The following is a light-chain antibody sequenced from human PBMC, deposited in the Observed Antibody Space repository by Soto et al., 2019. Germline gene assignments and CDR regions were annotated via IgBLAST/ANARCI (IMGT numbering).Light chain of an antibody. CDR2: DVS. CDR3: SSYTSSSTLVV. V-gene: IGLV2-14*01. CDR1: SSDVGDYND. Sequence: QSALTQPASVSGSPGQSITISFTGTSSDVGDYNDVSWYQQHPGKAPKLMIYDVSNRPSGVSNRFAGSKSGNTASLTISGLQAEDDADYYCSSYTSSSTLVVFGTGTKLTVL. J-gene: IGLJ1*01.